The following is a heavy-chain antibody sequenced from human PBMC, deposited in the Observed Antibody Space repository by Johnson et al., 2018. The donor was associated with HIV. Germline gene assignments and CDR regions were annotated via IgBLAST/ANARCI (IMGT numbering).Heavy chain of an antibody. CDR2: INWNGGST. V-gene: IGHV3-20*04. CDR1: GFTFDYHD. J-gene: IGHJ3*02. D-gene: IGHD2-21*02. CDR3: VRVGKYCGGDCYSGVDAYDI. Sequence: VQLVESGGGVARPGGSLRLSCAASGFTFDYHDMNWVRQAPGKGLEWVSGINWNGGSTGYADSVKGRFTISRANAKKSLYLQMNSLRAEDTALYYCVRVGKYCGGDCYSGVDAYDIWGQGTVVIVSS.